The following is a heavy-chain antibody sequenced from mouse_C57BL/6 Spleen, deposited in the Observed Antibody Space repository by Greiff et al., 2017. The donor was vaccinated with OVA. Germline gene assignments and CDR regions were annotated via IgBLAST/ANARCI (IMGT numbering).Heavy chain of an antibody. CDR3: AREFGDY. CDR2: IDPSDSYT. Sequence: QVHVKQPGAELVRPGTSVKLSCKASGYTFTSYWMHWVKQRPGQGLEWIGVIDPSDSYTNYNQKFKGKATLTVDTSSSTAYMQLSSLTSEDSAVYYCAREFGDYWGQGTTLTVSS. CDR1: GYTFTSYW. J-gene: IGHJ2*01. V-gene: IGHV1-59*01.